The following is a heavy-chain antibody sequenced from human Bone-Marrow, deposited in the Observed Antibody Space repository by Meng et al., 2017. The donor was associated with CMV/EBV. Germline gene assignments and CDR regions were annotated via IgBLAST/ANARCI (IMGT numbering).Heavy chain of an antibody. CDR2: IKQDGSEK. D-gene: IGHD2-2*02. J-gene: IGHJ6*01. CDR1: GFTFSSYW. Sequence: GGSLRLSCAASGFTFSSYWMSWVRQAPGKGLEWVANIKQDGSEKYYVDSVKGRFTISRDNAKNSLYLQMNSLRAEDTAVYYCARGEGIVVVPAAIPNYYYYGMDVWGQGTTVTVSS. CDR3: ARGEGIVVVPAAIPNYYYYGMDV. V-gene: IGHV3-7*01.